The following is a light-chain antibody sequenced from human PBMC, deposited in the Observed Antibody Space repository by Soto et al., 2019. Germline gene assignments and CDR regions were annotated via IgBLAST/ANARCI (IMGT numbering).Light chain of an antibody. V-gene: IGLV2-14*01. CDR1: SSDVGGYNY. CDR2: EVS. Sequence: QSVLTQPAPVSGSPGQSITISCTGTSSDVGGYNYVSWYQQHPGKAPKLIIYEVSNRPSGVSNRFSGSKSGNTASLTISGLQAEDEGDYYCSSYTRGSTYVFGTGTKVTVL. J-gene: IGLJ1*01. CDR3: SSYTRGSTYV.